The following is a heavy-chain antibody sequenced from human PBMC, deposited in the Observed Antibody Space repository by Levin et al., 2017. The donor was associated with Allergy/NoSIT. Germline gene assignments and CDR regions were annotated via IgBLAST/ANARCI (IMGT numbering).Heavy chain of an antibody. CDR1: GFTFSTYW. Sequence: GGSLRLSCAASGFTFSTYWMSWVRQTPGKGLEWVANIRQDGSDKYYVDSVKGRFTISRDNTKNSLFLQMNSLRAEDTAVYYCVRDQYCNTRGCYLWWHFDLWGRGALVTVSS. CDR2: IRQDGSDK. CDR3: VRDQYCNTRGCYLWWHFDL. J-gene: IGHJ2*01. V-gene: IGHV3-7*03. D-gene: IGHD2/OR15-2a*01.